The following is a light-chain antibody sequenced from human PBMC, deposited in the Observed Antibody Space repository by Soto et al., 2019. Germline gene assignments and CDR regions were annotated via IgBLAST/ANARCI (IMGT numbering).Light chain of an antibody. CDR2: DTS. V-gene: IGKV3-15*01. J-gene: IGKJ2*01. Sequence: EIVMTQSPATLSVSPGERVTLSCRASQSVSRFLAWYQQRPGQAPRLLIYDTSTRATGVPARFSGSGSGTEFSLTISSLQSEDFAVYYCQQYGRSPHTFGQGTKLEIK. CDR3: QQYGRSPHT. CDR1: QSVSRF.